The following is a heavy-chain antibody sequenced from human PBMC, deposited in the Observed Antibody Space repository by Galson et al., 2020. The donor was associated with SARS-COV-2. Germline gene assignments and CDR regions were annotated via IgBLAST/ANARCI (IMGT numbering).Heavy chain of an antibody. Sequence: ASVKVSCKSSGFTFTNYAFHWVRQAPGQRLEWMGWINAGNGNTRYSQNFQGRVTVSRDTSANTVYMELSSLTSEDTAVYYCGRGGRSDFWSGSATTGWFDPWGQGTLVTVSS. D-gene: IGHD3-3*01. CDR2: INAGNGNT. V-gene: IGHV1-3*01. J-gene: IGHJ5*02. CDR1: GFTFTNYA. CDR3: GRGGRSDFWSGSATTGWFDP.